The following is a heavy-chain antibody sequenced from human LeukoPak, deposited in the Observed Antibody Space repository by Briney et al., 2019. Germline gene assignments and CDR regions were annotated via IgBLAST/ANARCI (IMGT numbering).Heavy chain of an antibody. Sequence: GGSLRLSCSASGFTFSSYAMHWVRQAPGKGLEYVSAISSNGDSTYYADSVKGRFTISRDDSKNTLYLQMGSLRAEDTAVYYCVKESIGYCSGGSCYWGQGTLVTVSS. CDR3: VKESIGYCSGGSCY. J-gene: IGHJ4*02. D-gene: IGHD2-15*01. V-gene: IGHV3-64D*06. CDR1: GFTFSSYA. CDR2: ISSNGDST.